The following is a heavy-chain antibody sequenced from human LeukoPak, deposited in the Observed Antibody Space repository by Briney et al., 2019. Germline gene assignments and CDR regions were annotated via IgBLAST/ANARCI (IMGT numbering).Heavy chain of an antibody. D-gene: IGHD1-26*01. J-gene: IGHJ4*02. CDR2: IIPIFGTA. V-gene: IGHV1-69*13. CDR3: ARGPSGSFRQTFDY. Sequence: GASVKVSCKASGGTFSSYAISWVRQAPGQGLEWMGGIIPIFGTANYAQKFQGGVTITADESTSTAYMELSSLRSEDTAVYYCARGPSGSFRQTFDYWGQGTLVTVSS. CDR1: GGTFSSYA.